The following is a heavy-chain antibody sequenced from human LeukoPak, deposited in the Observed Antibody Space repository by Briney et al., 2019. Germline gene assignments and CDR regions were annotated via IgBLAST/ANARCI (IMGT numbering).Heavy chain of an antibody. CDR2: ISSSGNHT. CDR1: GFTFSDYY. V-gene: IGHV3-11*06. J-gene: IGHJ4*02. D-gene: IGHD3-9*01. Sequence: GGSLRLSCAASGFTFSDYYVSWIRQAPGKGLEWVSYISSSGNHTNYADSVKGRFTTSKDNSRNSLFLQMNSLRAEDTAMYYCARFQYDILTGYYPNYFDYWGQGTLVTVSS. CDR3: ARFQYDILTGYYPNYFDY.